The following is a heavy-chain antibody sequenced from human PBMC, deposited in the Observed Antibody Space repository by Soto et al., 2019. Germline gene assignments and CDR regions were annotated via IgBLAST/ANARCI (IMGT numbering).Heavy chain of an antibody. D-gene: IGHD3-3*01. CDR2: IHYSGAT. CDR1: GDPIDSGGFY. V-gene: IGHV4-31*03. CDR3: GRYYDFWSYGMDV. Sequence: SETLSLTCNVSGDPIDSGGFYWSWVRQPPGNGLEWIANIHYSGATYYNLSLKSRVTISMDTSENQFSLRLTSATAADTAVYYCGRYYDFWSYGMDVWGQGITVTV. J-gene: IGHJ6*02.